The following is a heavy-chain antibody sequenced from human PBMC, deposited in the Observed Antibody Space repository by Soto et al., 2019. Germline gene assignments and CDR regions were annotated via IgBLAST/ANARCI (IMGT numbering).Heavy chain of an antibody. V-gene: IGHV1-69*08. J-gene: IGHJ4*02. CDR1: GGTFSSYT. D-gene: IGHD1-1*01. CDR3: ARDLGTTQGDY. CDR2: IIPILGIA. Sequence: QVQLVQSGAEVKKPGSSVKVSCKASGGTFSSYTISWVRQAPGQGLEWMGRIIPILGIANYAQKFQGRVTITADKSTSTADMELSSLRSEDTAVYYCARDLGTTQGDYWGQGTLVTVSS.